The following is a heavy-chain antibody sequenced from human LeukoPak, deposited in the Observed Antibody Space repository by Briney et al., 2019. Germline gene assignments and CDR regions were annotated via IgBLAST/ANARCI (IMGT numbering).Heavy chain of an antibody. CDR1: EDSVSSNSAA. Sequence: SQTLSLTCAISEDSVSSNSAAWNWFRQSPSRGLEWLGRTYYRSKWYNDYVLSVKSRITILPDTSKNQFSLQLTSVTPEDTAVYYCTREYTYGRIDYWGQGTLVTVSS. CDR3: TREYTYGRIDY. V-gene: IGHV6-1*01. D-gene: IGHD5-18*01. J-gene: IGHJ4*02. CDR2: TYYRSKWYN.